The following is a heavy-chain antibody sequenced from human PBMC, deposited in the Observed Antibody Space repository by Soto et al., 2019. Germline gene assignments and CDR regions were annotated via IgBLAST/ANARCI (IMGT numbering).Heavy chain of an antibody. CDR2: INQDESQK. CDR3: ARDGYSAGFDI. J-gene: IGHJ3*02. CDR1: GFTFSSYW. Sequence: GGSLRLSCAASGFTFSSYWMSWVRQAPGKGLEWVANINQDESQKYYVDSVKGRFTISRDNAKNSLYLQMNSLRVEDTAVYYCARDGYSAGFDIWGQGTMVTVSS. V-gene: IGHV3-7*01. D-gene: IGHD5-18*01.